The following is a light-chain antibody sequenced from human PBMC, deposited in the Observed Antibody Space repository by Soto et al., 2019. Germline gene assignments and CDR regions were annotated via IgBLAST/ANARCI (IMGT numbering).Light chain of an antibody. V-gene: IGKV1-27*01. CDR3: QKYNSAPFT. Sequence: DIQMTQSPSSLSASVGDRVTITCRASQGIRYYLAWYQQKPDKAPKLLIDGASTLHSGVTYRFSGSGSETDFTLTISSLQPEDVATYYCQKYNSAPFTFGPGTKVDIK. CDR2: GAS. CDR1: QGIRYY. J-gene: IGKJ3*01.